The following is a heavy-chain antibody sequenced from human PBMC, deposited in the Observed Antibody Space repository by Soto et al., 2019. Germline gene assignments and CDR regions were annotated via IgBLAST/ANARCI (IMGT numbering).Heavy chain of an antibody. D-gene: IGHD5-12*01. Sequence: PVESLKISCNASGYDFAKTWIGRVRQLPGKGLDWLGIIYHGDSENRYSPSFRGQVTFSVDMSISTAYLQWSSLKTSDIAIYYCARLVAAYDSYFGHWGQGTRVTVSS. CDR1: GYDFAKTW. CDR3: ARLVAAYDSYFGH. J-gene: IGHJ4*02. V-gene: IGHV5-51*01. CDR2: IYHGDSEN.